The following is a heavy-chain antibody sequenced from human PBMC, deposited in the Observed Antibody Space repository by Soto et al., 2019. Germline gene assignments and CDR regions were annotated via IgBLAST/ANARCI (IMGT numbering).Heavy chain of an antibody. D-gene: IGHD6-13*01. J-gene: IGHJ3*02. V-gene: IGHV1-46*01. CDR1: GYTFTNYY. CDR3: ASTLPIAAAGNHPFDI. Sequence: QVQLVQSGAEVKKPGASVKVSCKASGYTFTNYYMHWVRQAPGQGLEWMGIINPSGGNTNNAQKFQGRVTMTRDTSTSTVYMALRSLRSEDTAVYYCASTLPIAAAGNHPFDIWGQGTMITVSS. CDR2: INPSGGNT.